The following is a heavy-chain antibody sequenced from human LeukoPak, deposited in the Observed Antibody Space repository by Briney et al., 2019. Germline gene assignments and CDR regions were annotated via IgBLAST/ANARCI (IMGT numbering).Heavy chain of an antibody. V-gene: IGHV2-70*04. J-gene: IGHJ5*02. CDR2: IDWDDDK. CDR1: GFSLSTSGMR. Sequence: SGPALVKPTQTLTLTCTFSGFSLSTSGMRVSWIRQPPGKALGWLARIDWDDDKFYSTSLKTRPTISKDTSKNQVVLTMTNMDPVDTATYYCARSGYSGYDGYWFDPWGQGTLVTVSS. D-gene: IGHD5-12*01. CDR3: ARSGYSGYDGYWFDP.